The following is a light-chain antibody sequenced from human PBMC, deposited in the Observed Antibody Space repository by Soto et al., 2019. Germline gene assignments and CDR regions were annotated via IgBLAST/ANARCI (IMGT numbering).Light chain of an antibody. CDR1: SSDVGGYDY. CDR3: TSYTSSSTPV. Sequence: QSVLTQPPSASGSPGQPVTISCTGTSSDVGGYDYVSWYQQYPGKAPKLLIYEVSKRPSGVPDRFSGSKTGNTASLTVSGLQADDEADYYCTSYTSSSTPVFGTGTKLTVL. J-gene: IGLJ1*01. V-gene: IGLV2-8*01. CDR2: EVS.